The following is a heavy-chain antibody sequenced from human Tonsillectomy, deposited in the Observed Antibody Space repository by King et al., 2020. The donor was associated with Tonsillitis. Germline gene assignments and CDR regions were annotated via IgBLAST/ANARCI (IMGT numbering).Heavy chain of an antibody. CDR2: INHSGST. J-gene: IGHJ6*02. D-gene: IGHD4-11*01. Sequence: VQLQQLGAGLLKPSETLSLTCAVYGGSFSGYYWSWIRQPPGKGLEWIGEINHSGSTNYNPSLKSRVTISVDTSKNQFSLKLSSVTAADTAVYYCARGIRISSYPTGDYYYGMDVWGQGTTVTVSS. V-gene: IGHV4-34*01. CDR3: ARGIRISSYPTGDYYYGMDV. CDR1: GGSFSGYY.